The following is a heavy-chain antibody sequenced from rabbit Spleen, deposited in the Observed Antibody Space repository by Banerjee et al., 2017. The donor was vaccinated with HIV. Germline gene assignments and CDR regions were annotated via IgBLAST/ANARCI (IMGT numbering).Heavy chain of an antibody. CDR3: ARDTGTSFSTYGMDL. CDR2: INVVTGKA. D-gene: IGHD8-1*01. V-gene: IGHV1S45*01. CDR1: GFSFSDKAV. J-gene: IGHJ6*01. Sequence: QERLVESGGGLVKPEGSLTLTCTASGFSFSDKAVMCWVRQAPGKGLEWIACINVVTGKAVYASWAKGRFTISKTSSTTVTLQMTSLTAADTATYFCARDTGTSFSTYGMDLWGPGTLVTVS.